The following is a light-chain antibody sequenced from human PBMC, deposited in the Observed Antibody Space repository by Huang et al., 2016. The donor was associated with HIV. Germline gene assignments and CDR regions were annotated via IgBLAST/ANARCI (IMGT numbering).Light chain of an antibody. CDR2: CAN. CDR3: QQYNDWPWT. V-gene: IGKV3-15*01. J-gene: IGKJ1*01. CDR1: QSVGNE. Sequence: EIVMTQSPGTLSVSPGERATLSRRASQSVGNEVAWFQQKPGQAPRLLIYCANIRPSGTPAGFSGSGSGTEFTLTISSLQSEDFAIYYCQQYNDWPWTFGQGTKVEIK.